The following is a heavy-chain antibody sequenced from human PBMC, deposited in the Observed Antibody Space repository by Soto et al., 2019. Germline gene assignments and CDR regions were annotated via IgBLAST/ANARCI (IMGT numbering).Heavy chain of an antibody. J-gene: IGHJ4*02. D-gene: IGHD3-22*01. CDR3: ARVLNTESSAYYSFAF. CDR1: GYTFTAYG. Sequence: QVQLVQSGPEVKMPGASVKVSCKTSGYTFTAYGLAWLRQAPGQRPEWMGWVSTNDDRTNYAQKFQGRVTMTTDSSTLTTSMELRSLRGYDTAVYYCARVLNTESSAYYSFAFWGQGTLVTVSS. V-gene: IGHV1-18*01. CDR2: VSTNDDRT.